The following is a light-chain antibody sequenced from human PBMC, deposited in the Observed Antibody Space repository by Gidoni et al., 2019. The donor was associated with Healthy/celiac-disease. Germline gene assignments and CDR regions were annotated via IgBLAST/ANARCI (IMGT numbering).Light chain of an antibody. CDR2: AAS. CDR3: QQDYSYPLT. Sequence: AIRITQSPSSLSASTGDRVTITWRASQGISSYLAWYQQNPGKAPKLLIYAASTLQSGVPSRFSGSGSGTDFTLTISCLQSEDFATYYCQQDYSYPLTFGQGTKVEIK. V-gene: IGKV1-8*01. J-gene: IGKJ1*01. CDR1: QGISSY.